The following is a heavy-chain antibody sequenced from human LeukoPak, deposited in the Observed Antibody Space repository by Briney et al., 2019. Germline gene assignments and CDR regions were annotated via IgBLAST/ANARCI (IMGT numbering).Heavy chain of an antibody. CDR1: GYTFTGYY. V-gene: IGHV1-2*02. Sequence: ASVKVSCKASGYTFTGYYIHWVRQAPGQGLEWMGWINPNSGGTNYAQKFQGRVTMTRDTSISTAYMELSRLRSDDTAVYYCARDNSFGELSFDYWGQGTLVTVSS. D-gene: IGHD3-10*01. CDR3: ARDNSFGELSFDY. CDR2: INPNSGGT. J-gene: IGHJ4*02.